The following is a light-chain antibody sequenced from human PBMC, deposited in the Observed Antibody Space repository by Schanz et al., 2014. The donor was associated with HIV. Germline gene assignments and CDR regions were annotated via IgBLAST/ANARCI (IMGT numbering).Light chain of an antibody. CDR3: GTWDSSLSAGV. CDR2: SNN. Sequence: QSVLTQPPSASGTPGQRVTISCSGSSSNIGINTVNWYQHLPGTAPTLLIYSNNQRPSGVPDRFSGSKSGTSATLGITGLQTGDEADYYCGTWDSSLSAGVFGGGTKVTVL. V-gene: IGLV1-44*01. CDR1: SSNIGINT. J-gene: IGLJ2*01.